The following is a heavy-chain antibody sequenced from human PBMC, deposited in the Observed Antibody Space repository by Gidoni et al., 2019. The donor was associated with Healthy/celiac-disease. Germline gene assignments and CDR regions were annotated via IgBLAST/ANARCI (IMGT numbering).Heavy chain of an antibody. D-gene: IGHD2-2*01. V-gene: IGHV3-7*01. CDR3: ARDLGIYCSSTSCYPVWFDP. Sequence: EVQLVESGGGLVQPGGSLRLSCAASGFTFRSYWMSWVRQAPGKGLEWVANIKQDGSEKYYVDSVKGRFTISRDNAKNSLYLQMNSLRAEDTAVYYCARDLGIYCSSTSCYPVWFDPWGQGTLVTVSS. CDR1: GFTFRSYW. CDR2: IKQDGSEK. J-gene: IGHJ5*02.